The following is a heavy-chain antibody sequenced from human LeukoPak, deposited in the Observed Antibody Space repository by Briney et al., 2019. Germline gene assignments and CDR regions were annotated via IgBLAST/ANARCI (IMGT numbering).Heavy chain of an antibody. Sequence: SETLSLTCTVSGGSISSYYWSWIRQPPRKGLEWIGYIYYSGSTNYNLSLKSRVTISVDTSKNQFSLKVNSVTAADTAVYYCARSTNSGSYYGFDYWGQGTLVTVSS. CDR3: ARSTNSGSYYGFDY. CDR2: IYYSGST. J-gene: IGHJ4*02. V-gene: IGHV4-59*01. CDR1: GGSISSYY. D-gene: IGHD1-26*01.